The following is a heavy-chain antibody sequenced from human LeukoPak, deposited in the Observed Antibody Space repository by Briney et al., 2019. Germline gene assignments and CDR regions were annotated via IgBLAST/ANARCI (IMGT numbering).Heavy chain of an antibody. CDR3: AREGGTYSSNLDYFDY. J-gene: IGHJ4*02. D-gene: IGHD6-13*01. Sequence: PGGSLRLSCAASGFTFRSHTINWVRQAPGKGLEWVSSISSNGYYIYYADSVKGRFTISRDNAKNSLYLQVDSLRAEDTAMYYCAREGGTYSSNLDYFDYWGQGTLVTVSS. CDR1: GFTFRSHT. CDR2: ISSNGYYI. V-gene: IGHV3-21*01.